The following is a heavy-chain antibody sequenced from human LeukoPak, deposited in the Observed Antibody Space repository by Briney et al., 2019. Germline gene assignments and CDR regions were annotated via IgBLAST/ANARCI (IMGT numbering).Heavy chain of an antibody. CDR1: GFTFSSYA. CDR3: ARTYGDQLLLGTNSHNYMDV. V-gene: IGHV3-30*01. D-gene: IGHD2-2*01. J-gene: IGHJ6*03. CDR2: ISYDGSNK. Sequence: GGSLRLSCAASGFTFSSYAMHWVRQAPGKGLEWVAVISYDGSNKYYADSVKGRFTISRDNSKNTLYLQMNSLKAEDTAVYYCARTYGDQLLLGTNSHNYMDVWGKGTTVTVSS.